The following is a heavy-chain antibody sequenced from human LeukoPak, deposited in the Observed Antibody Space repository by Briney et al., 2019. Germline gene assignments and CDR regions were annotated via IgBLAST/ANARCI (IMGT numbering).Heavy chain of an antibody. CDR1: GFTFSGSA. J-gene: IGHJ6*02. V-gene: IGHV3-73*01. Sequence: PGGSLKLSCAASGFTFSGSAMHWVRQASGKGLEWVGRIRSKANSYATAYAASVKGRFTISRDDSKNTAYLQMNSLKTEDTAVYYCTRQASHSHSSGWYLGDYYYYYGMDVWGQGTTVTVSS. CDR2: IRSKANSYAT. CDR3: TRQASHSHSSGWYLGDYYYYYGMDV. D-gene: IGHD6-19*01.